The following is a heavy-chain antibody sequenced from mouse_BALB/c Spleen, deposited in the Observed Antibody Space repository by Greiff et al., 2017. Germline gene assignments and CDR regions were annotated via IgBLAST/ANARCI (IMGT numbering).Heavy chain of an antibody. V-gene: IGHV5-6-5*01. CDR2: ISSGGST. CDR1: GFTFSSYA. D-gene: IGHD1-1*01. CDR3: ARMDYYGSSYGDYFDY. J-gene: IGHJ2*01. Sequence: EVKVVESGGGLVKPGGSLKLSCAASGFTFSSYAMSWVRQTPEKRLEWVASISSGGSTYYPDSVKGRFTISRDNARNILYLQMSSLRSEDTAMYYCARMDYYGSSYGDYFDYWGQGTTLTVSS.